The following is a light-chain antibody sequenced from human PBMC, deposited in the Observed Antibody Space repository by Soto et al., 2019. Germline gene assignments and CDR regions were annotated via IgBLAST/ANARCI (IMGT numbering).Light chain of an antibody. J-gene: IGLJ3*02. V-gene: IGLV2-11*01. CDR3: RSYAGSYTWV. Sequence: QSALTQPRSVSGSPGQSVTISCTGTSSDVGGYNYVSWYQQHPGKAPKLIIYDVSKRPSGIPDRFSGSKSGNTASLTISGLQAEDEADYYCRSYAGSYTWVFGGGTKLTVL. CDR1: SSDVGGYNY. CDR2: DVS.